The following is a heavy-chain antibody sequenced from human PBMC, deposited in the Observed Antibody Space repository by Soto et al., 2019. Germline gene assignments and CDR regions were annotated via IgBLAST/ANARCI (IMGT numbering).Heavy chain of an antibody. CDR2: ISSSSSYI. CDR3: ARLTGQRAVSGAFGI. D-gene: IGHD6-25*01. V-gene: IGHV3-21*01. J-gene: IGHJ3*02. CDR1: GFTFSSYS. Sequence: GGSLRLSCAASGFTFSSYSMNWVRQAPGKGLEWVSSISSSSSYIYYADSVKGRFTISRDNAKNSLYLQMNSLRAEDTAVYYCARLTGQRAVSGAFGIWGQGTMVTVSS.